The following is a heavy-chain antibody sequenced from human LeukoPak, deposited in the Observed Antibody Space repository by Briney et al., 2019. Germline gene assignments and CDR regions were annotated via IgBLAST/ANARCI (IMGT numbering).Heavy chain of an antibody. CDR2: INHSGST. Sequence: SEALSLTCAVYGGSFSGYYWSWIRQPPGKGLEWIGEINHSGSTNYNPSLKSRVTISVDTSKNQFSLKLSSVTAADTAVYYCARALSGWYGLGYWGQGTLVTVSS. V-gene: IGHV4-34*01. J-gene: IGHJ4*02. CDR3: ARALSGWYGLGY. CDR1: GGSFSGYY. D-gene: IGHD2-15*01.